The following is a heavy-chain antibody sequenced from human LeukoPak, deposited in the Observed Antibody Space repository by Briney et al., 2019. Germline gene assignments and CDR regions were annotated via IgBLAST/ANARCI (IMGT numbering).Heavy chain of an antibody. CDR2: IYYSGST. V-gene: IGHV4-59*01. CDR1: GGSIGSYY. J-gene: IGHJ3*02. CDR3: ARGKYSGSYPDAFDI. Sequence: SETLSLTCTVSGGSIGSYYWSWIRQPPGKGLEWIGYIYYSGSTNYNPSLKSRVTISVDTSKNQFSLKLSSVTAADTAVYYCARGKYSGSYPDAFDIWGQGTMVTVSS. D-gene: IGHD1-26*01.